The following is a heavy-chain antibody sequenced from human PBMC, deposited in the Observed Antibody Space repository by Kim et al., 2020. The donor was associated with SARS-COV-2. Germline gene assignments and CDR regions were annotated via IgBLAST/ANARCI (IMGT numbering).Heavy chain of an antibody. V-gene: IGHV3-21*01. J-gene: IGHJ4*02. CDR1: GFTFSSYS. CDR2: ISSSSSYI. Sequence: GGSLRLSCAASGFTFSSYSMNWVRQAPGKGLEWVSSISSSSSYIYYADSVKGRFTISRDNAKNSLYLQMNSLRAEDTAVYYCARLGWVDYEVDYWGQGTLVTVSS. CDR3: ARLGWVDYEVDY. D-gene: IGHD4-17*01.